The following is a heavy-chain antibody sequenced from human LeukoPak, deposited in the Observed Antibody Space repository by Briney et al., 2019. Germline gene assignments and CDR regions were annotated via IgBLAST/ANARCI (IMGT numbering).Heavy chain of an antibody. Sequence: GGSLRLSCAASGFTFDDYAMHWVRQAPGKGLEWVAGISWNSVRMDYADSVRGRFTISRDNAKNSLYLQMSSLRAEDTALYYCVKDGGSGYDYSFDYWGQGTLVTVSS. D-gene: IGHD5-12*01. V-gene: IGHV3-9*01. CDR1: GFTFDDYA. CDR3: VKDGGSGYDYSFDY. J-gene: IGHJ4*02. CDR2: ISWNSVRM.